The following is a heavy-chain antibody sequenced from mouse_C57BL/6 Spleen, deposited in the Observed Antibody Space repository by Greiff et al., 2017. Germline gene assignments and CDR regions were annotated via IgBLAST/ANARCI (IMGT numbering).Heavy chain of an antibody. CDR3: ARWGTGDY. J-gene: IGHJ2*01. CDR1: GYTFTDYY. D-gene: IGHD2-14*01. V-gene: IGHV1-26*01. CDR2: ISPNNGGT. Sequence: EVQLHQSGPELVKPGASVKISCKASGYTFTDYYMNWVKQSNGKSLGWIGDISPNNGGTSYNRKFNGKATLTVDNSSSTAYMELRSLTAEDSAVYYCARWGTGDYGGQGTTRTVSS.